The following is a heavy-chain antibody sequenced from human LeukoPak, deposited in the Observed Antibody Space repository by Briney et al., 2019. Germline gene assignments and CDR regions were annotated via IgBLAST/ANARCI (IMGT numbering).Heavy chain of an antibody. Sequence: GGSLRLSCAASGFTFSSYAMHWVRQAPGKGLEYVSAISSDGGSTYYTNSVKGRFTISRDNSKNTLYLQMGSLRAEDMAVYYCARGGCSSTSCYSFDIWGQGTTVTVSS. CDR1: GFTFSSYA. CDR2: ISSDGGST. D-gene: IGHD2-2*01. CDR3: ARGGCSSTSCYSFDI. J-gene: IGHJ3*02. V-gene: IGHV3-64*01.